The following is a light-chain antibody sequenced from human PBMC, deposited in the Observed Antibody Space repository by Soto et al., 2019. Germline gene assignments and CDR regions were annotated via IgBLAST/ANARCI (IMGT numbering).Light chain of an antibody. Sequence: EIVLTQSPGTLSLSPGERATLSCRASQSVSSSYLAWYQQKPGQAPRLLIYGASSRATGIPDRFSGSGSGTDFTLTISRLEPEDFAVYYCQQYGSSQTCCQGTKLDI. CDR3: QQYGSSQT. V-gene: IGKV3-20*01. CDR2: GAS. J-gene: IGKJ1*01. CDR1: QSVSSSY.